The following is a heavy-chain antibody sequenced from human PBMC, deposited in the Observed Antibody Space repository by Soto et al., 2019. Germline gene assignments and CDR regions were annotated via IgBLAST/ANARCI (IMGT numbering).Heavy chain of an antibody. D-gene: IGHD3-10*01. CDR2: IIPIFGTA. CDR1: GGTFSSYA. J-gene: IGHJ6*02. Sequence: QVQLVQSGAEVKKPGSSVKVSCKASGGTFSSYAISWVRQAPGQGLEWMGGIIPIFGTANYAQKFQGRVTITADESTSTAYMELSSLRSEDTAVYYCARGQYGSGSYWNYYYGMDVWGQGTTVTVSS. CDR3: ARGQYGSGSYWNYYYGMDV. V-gene: IGHV1-69*01.